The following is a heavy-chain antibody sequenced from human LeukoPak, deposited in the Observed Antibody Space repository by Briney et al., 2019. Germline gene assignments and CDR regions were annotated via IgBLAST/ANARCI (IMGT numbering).Heavy chain of an antibody. D-gene: IGHD3-22*01. CDR2: IYYSGST. V-gene: IGHV4-59*01. CDR3: ARARGDCDSSGSDFDY. CDR1: GGSISSYY. J-gene: IGHJ4*02. Sequence: PSETLSLTCTVSGGSISSYYWSWIRQPPGKGLEWIGYIYYSGSTNYNPSLKSRVTISVDTSKNQFSLKLSSVTAADTAVYYCARARGDCDSSGSDFDYWGQGTLVTVSS.